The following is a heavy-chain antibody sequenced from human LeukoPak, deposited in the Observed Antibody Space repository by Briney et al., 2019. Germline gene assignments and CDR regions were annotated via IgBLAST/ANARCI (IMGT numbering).Heavy chain of an antibody. D-gene: IGHD3-22*01. CDR2: ISSSGSTI. CDR3: ARQQMYYYDSRGDY. V-gene: IGHV3-11*01. J-gene: IGHJ4*02. Sequence: GGSLRLSCAASGFTYSDYYMSWIRQAPGKWLEWVSYISSSGSTIYYADSVKGRFTISRDNAKNSLYLQMNSLRAEDTAVYYCARQQMYYYDSRGDYWGQGTLVTVSS. CDR1: GFTYSDYY.